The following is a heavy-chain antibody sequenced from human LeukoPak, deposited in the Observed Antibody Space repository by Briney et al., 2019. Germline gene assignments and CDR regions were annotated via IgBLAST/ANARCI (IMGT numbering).Heavy chain of an antibody. J-gene: IGHJ4*02. CDR2: IYHNGNT. V-gene: IGHV4-38-2*01. Sequence: SSETLSLTCAVSGYSISSGYYWGWIRQPPRKGLEWIGSIYHNGNTYYNPSLKSRVTISVDTSKNEFSLKLSSVTAADTAVYYCASPQGSWPDYFDSWGQGTLVTVSS. D-gene: IGHD6-13*01. CDR1: GYSISSGYY. CDR3: ASPQGSWPDYFDS.